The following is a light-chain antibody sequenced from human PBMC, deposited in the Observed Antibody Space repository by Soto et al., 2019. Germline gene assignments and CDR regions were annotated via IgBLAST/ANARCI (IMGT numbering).Light chain of an antibody. Sequence: IVMAQSPDSLAVSLGEMATINWESSQSVLFTSNNKNYLAWYQQKPGQPPKLLLSWASARESGVPERFSGSGSGTLFTLSISSLQAEDVAVYYCQQYYTLPLTFGGGTKVDIK. CDR1: QSVLFTSNNKNY. V-gene: IGKV4-1*01. CDR2: WAS. CDR3: QQYYTLPLT. J-gene: IGKJ4*01.